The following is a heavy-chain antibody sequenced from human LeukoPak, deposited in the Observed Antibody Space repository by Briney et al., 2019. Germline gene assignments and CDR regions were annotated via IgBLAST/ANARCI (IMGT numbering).Heavy chain of an antibody. V-gene: IGHV1-18*01. J-gene: IGHJ3*02. CDR1: GYTFTSYG. CDR2: ISAYNGNT. CDR3: ARPRAPVTRISSFDM. Sequence: GASVKVSCKASGYTFTSYGISWVRQAPGQGLEWMGWISAYNGNTNYAQKFQGRVTMTTDTSTSTAYMELSRLRSDDTAVYYCARPRAPVTRISSFDMWGQGTMVTVSS. D-gene: IGHD2/OR15-2a*01.